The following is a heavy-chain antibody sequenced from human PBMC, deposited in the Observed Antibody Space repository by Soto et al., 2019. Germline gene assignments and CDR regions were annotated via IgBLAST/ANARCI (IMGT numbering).Heavy chain of an antibody. J-gene: IGHJ4*02. CDR3: ARLGDYYQAFDY. CDR1: GSPISSYY. Sequence: QVQLQESGPGLVKPSDTLSLTCTVSGSPISSYYWSWFRQPPGQGLEWVGYIYYTGTTTYNPSFKSRITISLDTSKSQFSLNLRSVTAADTAVYYCARLGDYYQAFDYWGQGAIVTVSS. CDR2: IYYTGTT. V-gene: IGHV4-59*08. D-gene: IGHD3-22*01.